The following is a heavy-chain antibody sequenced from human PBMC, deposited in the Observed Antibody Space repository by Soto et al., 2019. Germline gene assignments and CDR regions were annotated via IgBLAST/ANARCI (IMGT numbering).Heavy chain of an antibody. D-gene: IGHD6-13*01. CDR2: INGGNGNT. CDR3: AREHSSSWYFDY. Sequence: ASVKVSCKASGNTVHNYAIHWVRQAPGQRLEWMGWINGGNGNTYYSEHFQGRISISRDTSANTDYMELSSLRSEDTAVYYCAREHSSSWYFDYWGPGTLVTVSS. CDR1: GNTVHNYA. V-gene: IGHV1-3*01. J-gene: IGHJ4*02.